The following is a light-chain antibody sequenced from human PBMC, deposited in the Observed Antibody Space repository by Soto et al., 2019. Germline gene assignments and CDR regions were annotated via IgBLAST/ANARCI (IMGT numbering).Light chain of an antibody. Sequence: EILMTQSPATLSVSPGERATISCRASQSLTNNLAWYQQKPGQAPRLLIYGASTRATGIPARFSGSGSGTEFTLTISSLQSEDFAVYYCQQYHNWPPYTFGQGTKLEIK. CDR3: QQYHNWPPYT. CDR1: QSLTNN. V-gene: IGKV3-15*01. CDR2: GAS. J-gene: IGKJ2*01.